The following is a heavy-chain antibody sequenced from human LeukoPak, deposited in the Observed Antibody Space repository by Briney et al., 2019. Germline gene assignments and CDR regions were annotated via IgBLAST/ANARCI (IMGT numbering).Heavy chain of an antibody. Sequence: GGSLTLTCSASGFTFSTYPMHWVRQAPGRGLEYVSSISSDGDSTYYADSVKGRFTISRDNSKNTLYLQTSSLRAENTAVYYCVKRTTDYYYYDYWGRGTLVTVSS. CDR2: ISSDGDST. CDR3: VKRTTDYYYYDY. D-gene: IGHD3-9*01. J-gene: IGHJ4*02. V-gene: IGHV3-64D*06. CDR1: GFTFSTYP.